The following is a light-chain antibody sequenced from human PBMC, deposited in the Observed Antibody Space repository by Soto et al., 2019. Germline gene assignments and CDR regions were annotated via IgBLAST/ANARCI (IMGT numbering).Light chain of an antibody. J-gene: IGKJ4*01. V-gene: IGKV1-5*03. CDR2: KAS. CDR3: QQYNSYSPLT. CDR1: QSISTS. Sequence: DIQMTQSPSTLSASVGDRVTITCRASQSISTSLAWYQQKPGKAPKLLIYKASSLESGLPSRFSGSGSGTEFALTISSLQPDDFATYYCQQYNSYSPLTFGGGTKVEIK.